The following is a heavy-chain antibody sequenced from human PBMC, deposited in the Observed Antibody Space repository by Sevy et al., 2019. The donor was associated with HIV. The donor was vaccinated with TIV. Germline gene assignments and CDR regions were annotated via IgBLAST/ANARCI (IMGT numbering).Heavy chain of an antibody. V-gene: IGHV3-48*03. J-gene: IGHJ4*02. CDR1: GFIFSSDE. Sequence: GGSLRLSCAASGFIFSSDEMSWVRQAPGKGLEWVSHISQSGGTTYYSDSEKGRFTISRDNAKNSLYLQMNSLRAEDTAIYYCARDLPHSATTVAHFDYWGQGTLVTVSS. D-gene: IGHD4-17*01. CDR2: ISQSGGTT. CDR3: ARDLPHSATTVAHFDY.